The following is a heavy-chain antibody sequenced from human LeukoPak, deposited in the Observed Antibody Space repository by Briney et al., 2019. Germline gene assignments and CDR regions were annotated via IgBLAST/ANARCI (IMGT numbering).Heavy chain of an antibody. CDR2: IYYSGST. CDR1: GGSISSYY. J-gene: IGHJ4*02. CDR3: ARVSPANWGSVYFDY. Sequence: SETLSLTCTVSGGSISSYYWSWIRQPPGKGLEWIGYIYYSGSTNYNPSLKSRVTISVDTSKNQFSLKLSSVTAADTAVYYCARVSPANWGSVYFDYWGQGTLVTVSS. V-gene: IGHV4-59*01. D-gene: IGHD7-27*01.